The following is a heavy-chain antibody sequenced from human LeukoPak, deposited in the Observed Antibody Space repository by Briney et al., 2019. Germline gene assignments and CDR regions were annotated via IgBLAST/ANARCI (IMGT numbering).Heavy chain of an antibody. J-gene: IGHJ4*02. CDR2: IWYDGSNK. V-gene: IGHV3-33*08. Sequence: PGGSLRLSCAASGFTFSSYGMHWVRQAPGKGLEWLAVIWYDGSNKYYADSVKGRFTISRDNSKNTLYLQMNSLRAEDTAVYYCATRITIFGVVIIAEYYFDYWGQGTLVTVSS. CDR1: GFTFSSYG. CDR3: ATRITIFGVVIIAEYYFDY. D-gene: IGHD3-3*01.